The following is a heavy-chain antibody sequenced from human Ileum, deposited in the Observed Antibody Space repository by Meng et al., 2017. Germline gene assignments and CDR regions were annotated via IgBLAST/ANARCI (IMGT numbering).Heavy chain of an antibody. V-gene: IGHV3-74*01. CDR3: TRDCCTHPYDL. J-gene: IGHJ5*02. Sequence: GESLKISCAASGFTFSSYWMHWVRQAPGKGLEWVSQIDSDGSSTSYADYVKGRFTISRDNAKNTLFLQMNSLRAEDTAVYYCTRDCCTHPYDLWGQGTLVTVSS. CDR2: IDSDGSST. CDR1: GFTFSSYW. D-gene: IGHD2-21*01.